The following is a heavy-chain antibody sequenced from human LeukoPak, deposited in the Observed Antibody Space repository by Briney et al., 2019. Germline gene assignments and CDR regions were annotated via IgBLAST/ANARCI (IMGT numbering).Heavy chain of an antibody. CDR2: ISAYNGNT. V-gene: IGHV1-18*04. J-gene: IGHJ6*04. D-gene: IGHD3-10*01. CDR3: ARLHYYGSGSYEYYGMDV. CDR1: GYTFTSYG. Sequence: ASVKVSCKASGYTFTSYGISWVRQAPGQGLEWMGWISAYNGNTNYAQKLQGRVTMTTDTSTSTAYMELRSLRSGDTAVYYCARLHYYGSGSYEYYGMDVWGKGTTVTVSS.